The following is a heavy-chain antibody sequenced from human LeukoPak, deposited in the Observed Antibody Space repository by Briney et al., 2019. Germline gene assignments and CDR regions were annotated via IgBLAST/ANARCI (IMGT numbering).Heavy chain of an antibody. D-gene: IGHD3-22*01. CDR3: ARADNLFDSSGYYWTV. Sequence: PSETLSLTCTLSSHSINSNSYYWRWIRQPPRRGLEWFANIYYSGSTSYNPSLRSRVTISVDTSKNQFSLRLTSVTAADTAVYYCARADNLFDSSGYYWTVWGQGTLVTVSS. CDR1: SHSINSNSYY. J-gene: IGHJ4*02. CDR2: IYYSGST. V-gene: IGHV4-39*07.